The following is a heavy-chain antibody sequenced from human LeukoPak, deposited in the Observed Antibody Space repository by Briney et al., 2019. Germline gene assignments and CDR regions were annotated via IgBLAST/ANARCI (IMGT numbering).Heavy chain of an antibody. CDR2: ISSSGSTI. D-gene: IGHD6-19*01. J-gene: IGHJ4*02. CDR3: ARDLYSSGWYSDY. CDR1: GFSFSDYY. V-gene: IGHV3-11*01. Sequence: GGSLRLSCAASGFSFSDYYMSWIRQAPGKGLEWVSYISSSGSTIYYADSVKGRFTISRDNAKNSLYLQMNSLRAEDTAVYYCARDLYSSGWYSDYWGQGTLVTVSS.